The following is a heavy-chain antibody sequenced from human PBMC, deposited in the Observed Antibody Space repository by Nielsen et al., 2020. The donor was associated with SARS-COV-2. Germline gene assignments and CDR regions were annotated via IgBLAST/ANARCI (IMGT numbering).Heavy chain of an antibody. V-gene: IGHV3-23*01. CDR3: VRGAVSGTSSLDQ. CDR2: ISSST. J-gene: IGHJ4*02. Sequence: GESLKISCVVSGFTISTYGMSWVRQAPGKGLEWVSAISSSTYYADSVKGRFTVSRDNSKNTLYLQMNSLRAEDTAVYYCVRGAVSGTSSLDQWGQGTLVTVSS. D-gene: IGHD6-19*01. CDR1: GFTISTYG.